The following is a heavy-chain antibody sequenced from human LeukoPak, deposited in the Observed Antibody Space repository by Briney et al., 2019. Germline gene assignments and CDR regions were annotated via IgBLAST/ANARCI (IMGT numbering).Heavy chain of an antibody. Sequence: PSETLSLTCTVSGGSISSGSYYWSWIRQPAGKGLEWIGRIYTSGSTNYNPSLKIRVTISVDMSKNQFSLKLSSVTAADTAVYYCARVTESYGSGRRHNYYYYYMDVWGKGTTVTISS. CDR3: ARVTESYGSGRRHNYYYYYMDV. CDR2: IYTSGST. V-gene: IGHV4-61*02. J-gene: IGHJ6*03. CDR1: GGSISSGSYY. D-gene: IGHD3-10*01.